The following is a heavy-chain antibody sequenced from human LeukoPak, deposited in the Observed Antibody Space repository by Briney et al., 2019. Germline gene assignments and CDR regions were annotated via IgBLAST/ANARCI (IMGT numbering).Heavy chain of an antibody. V-gene: IGHV3-21*01. CDR2: ISSSSSYI. D-gene: IGHD1-26*01. J-gene: IGHJ4*02. Sequence: GGSLRLSCAASGFTFSSYSMRWVRQAPGRGLGWVSSISSSSSYIYYADSVKGRFTISRDNAKNSLYLQMNSLRAEDTAVYYCARGVIVGATPFDYWGQGTLVTVSS. CDR3: ARGVIVGATPFDY. CDR1: GFTFSSYS.